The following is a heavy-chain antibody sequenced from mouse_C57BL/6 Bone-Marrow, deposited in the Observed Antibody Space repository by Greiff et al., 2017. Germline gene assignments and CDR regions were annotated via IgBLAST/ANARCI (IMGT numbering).Heavy chain of an antibody. D-gene: IGHD2-4*01. CDR2: ISGGGGNT. CDR3: ARHDYDVAY. V-gene: IGHV5-9*01. J-gene: IGHJ3*01. Sequence: EVMLVESGGGLVKPGGSLKLSCAASGFTFSSYTMSWVRQTPEKRLEWVATISGGGGNTYYPDSVKGRFTISRDNAKHTLSLQMSSLRSEDTALYYCARHDYDVAYWGQVTLVTVSA. CDR1: GFTFSSYT.